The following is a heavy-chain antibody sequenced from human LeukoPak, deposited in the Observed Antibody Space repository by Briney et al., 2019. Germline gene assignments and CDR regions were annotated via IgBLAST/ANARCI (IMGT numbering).Heavy chain of an antibody. CDR3: ATRPAGSTWYGVFDY. CDR1: GGTINSRY. V-gene: IGHV4-59*11. J-gene: IGHJ4*02. Sequence: SQTLSLTCTVSGGTINSRYWSWIGQPTVQGMEWSGYVFSGGSTNYNPSLKSRVTMSVDTSRDQFSQRLTSVTAADTAIYYCATRPAGSTWYGVFDYWSQGTLVTVSS. CDR2: VFSGGST. D-gene: IGHD6-13*01.